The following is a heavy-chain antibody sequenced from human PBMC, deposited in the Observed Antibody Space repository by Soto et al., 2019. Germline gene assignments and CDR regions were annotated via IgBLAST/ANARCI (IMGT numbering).Heavy chain of an antibody. CDR3: ARVVRGVVNWFDP. J-gene: IGHJ5*02. Sequence: GASVKVSCKTSGDTFTNFGLSWVRQAPGQGLEWMGWIATYNSNRNLAQKFQGRLTLTTDTSTSTAYMELKSLGYDDTAVYYCARVVRGVVNWFDPSGQGTLVTVSS. V-gene: IGHV1-18*01. CDR1: GDTFTNFG. CDR2: IATYNSNR. D-gene: IGHD3-10*01.